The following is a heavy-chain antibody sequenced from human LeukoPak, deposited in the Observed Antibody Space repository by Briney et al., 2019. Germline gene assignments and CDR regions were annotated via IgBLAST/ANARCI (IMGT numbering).Heavy chain of an antibody. J-gene: IGHJ3*02. CDR1: GFTFNNNW. CDR3: ARTLYSSGWYTWGDAFDI. CDR2: INNDGSTT. V-gene: IGHV3-74*01. Sequence: GGSLRLSCVASGFTFNNNWMRWVRQAPGKGLVWVSRINNDGSTTSYADSVKGRFTISRDNAKNTLYLQMNNLRAEDTAVYYCARTLYSSGWYTWGDAFDIWGQGTMVTVSS. D-gene: IGHD6-19*01.